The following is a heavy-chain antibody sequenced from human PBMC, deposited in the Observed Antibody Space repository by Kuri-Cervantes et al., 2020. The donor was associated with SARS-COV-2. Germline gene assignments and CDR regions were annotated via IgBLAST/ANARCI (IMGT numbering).Heavy chain of an antibody. CDR1: GYTFTSYD. J-gene: IGHJ1*01. Sequence: ASVKVSCKASGYTFTSYDINWVRQATGQGLEWMGWMNPNSGNTGYAQKFQGRVTMTRNTSISTAYMELSSLRSEDTAVYYCARGPYYYGSGSYYPRSEYFQHWGQGTLVTVSS. CDR2: MNPNSGNT. CDR3: ARGPYYYGSGSYYPRSEYFQH. D-gene: IGHD3-10*01. V-gene: IGHV1-8*01.